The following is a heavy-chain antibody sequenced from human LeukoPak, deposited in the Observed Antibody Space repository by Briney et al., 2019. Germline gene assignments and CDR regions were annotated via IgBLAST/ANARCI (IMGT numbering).Heavy chain of an antibody. D-gene: IGHD1-26*01. Sequence: SETLSLTCAVYGGSFSGYYWSWIRQPPGKGLEWIGEINHSGSTNYNPSLKSRVTISVDTSKNQFSLKLSSVTAADTAVYYCARVGATPVDYWGQRTLVTVSS. J-gene: IGHJ4*02. CDR1: GGSFSGYY. V-gene: IGHV4-34*01. CDR2: INHSGST. CDR3: ARVGATPVDY.